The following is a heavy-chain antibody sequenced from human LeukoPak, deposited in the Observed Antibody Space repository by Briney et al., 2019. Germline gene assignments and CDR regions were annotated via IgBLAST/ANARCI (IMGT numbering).Heavy chain of an antibody. D-gene: IGHD6-19*01. CDR1: GYTFTSYY. Sequence: ASVKVSCKASGYTFTSYYMHWVRQAPGQGLEWMGIINPSGGSTSYAQKFQGRVTMTRDTSTSTVYTELSSLRSEDTAVYYCARDLAPAAGYSSGWYVGDYWGQGTLVTVSS. CDR3: ARDLAPAAGYSSGWYVGDY. V-gene: IGHV1-46*01. CDR2: INPSGGST. J-gene: IGHJ4*02.